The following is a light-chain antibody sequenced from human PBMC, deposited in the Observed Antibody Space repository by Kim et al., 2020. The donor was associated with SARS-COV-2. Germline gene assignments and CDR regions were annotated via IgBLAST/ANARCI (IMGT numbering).Light chain of an antibody. CDR3: QQYKNWPLT. J-gene: IGKJ2*01. CDR1: QSVNSN. V-gene: IGKV3-15*01. CDR2: SAS. Sequence: EIVMPQSPAPLSVSPGERATFSCRASQSVNSNLAWYQQKPGQAPRLLIYSASTRATGIPARFSGSGSGTEFTLSISNLQSEDFAVYYCQQYKNWPLTFGQGTKLEI.